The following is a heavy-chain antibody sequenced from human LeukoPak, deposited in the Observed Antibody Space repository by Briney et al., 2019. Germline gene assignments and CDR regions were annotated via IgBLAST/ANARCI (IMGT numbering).Heavy chain of an antibody. CDR3: AREGMTTVTGGDFDY. V-gene: IGHV1-46*01. CDR2: INPSGGST. Sequence: ASVKVSCKASGYTFTSYYMHWVRQAPGQGLEWMGLINPSGGSTSYAQKFQGRVTMTRDTSTSTVYMELSSLRSEDTAVYYCAREGMTTVTGGDFDYWGQGTLVTVSS. J-gene: IGHJ4*02. CDR1: GYTFTSYY. D-gene: IGHD4-17*01.